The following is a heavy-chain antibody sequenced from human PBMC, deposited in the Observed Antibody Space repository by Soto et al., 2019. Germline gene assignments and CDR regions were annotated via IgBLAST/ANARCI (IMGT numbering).Heavy chain of an antibody. D-gene: IGHD2-15*01. CDR1: GGSSGGGGYY. CDR3: ARAGPGGRIDY. Sequence: SETLSLTCTVSGGSSGGGGYYWSWIRQHPGKGLEWIGYIYYSGSTYYNPSLKSRVTISVDTSKNQFSLKLSSVTAADTAVYYCARAGPGGRIDYWGQGTLVTVSS. CDR2: IYYSGST. J-gene: IGHJ4*02. V-gene: IGHV4-31*03.